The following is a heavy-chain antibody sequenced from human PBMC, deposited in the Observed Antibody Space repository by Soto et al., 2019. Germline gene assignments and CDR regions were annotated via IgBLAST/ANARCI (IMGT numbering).Heavy chain of an antibody. CDR3: TRFPGGSGPD. D-gene: IGHD3-10*01. Sequence: EVQLVESGGGLVQPGGSLKLSCAASGFTFSGSAMHCVRQASGKGLEWVGHIRSKPNNYATAYAASVKGRFTISRDDSKNTAYLQMNSLKTEDTAVDYCTRFPGGSGPDWGQGTLVTVSS. V-gene: IGHV3-73*02. J-gene: IGHJ1*01. CDR2: IRSKPNNYAT. CDR1: GFTFSGSA.